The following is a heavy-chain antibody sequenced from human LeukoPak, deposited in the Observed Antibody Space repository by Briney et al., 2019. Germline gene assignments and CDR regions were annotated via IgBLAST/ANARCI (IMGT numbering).Heavy chain of an antibody. Sequence: SVKVSCKASGGTFSSYAVSWVRLTPGQGLEWLGGIIPVFGTANYAQKFQGRVTITADKSTSTAYMELSSLRSEDTAVYYCARDNRDSSALTNWFDPWGQGTLVTVSS. J-gene: IGHJ5*02. V-gene: IGHV1-69*06. D-gene: IGHD6-25*01. CDR1: GGTFSSYA. CDR3: ARDNRDSSALTNWFDP. CDR2: IIPVFGTA.